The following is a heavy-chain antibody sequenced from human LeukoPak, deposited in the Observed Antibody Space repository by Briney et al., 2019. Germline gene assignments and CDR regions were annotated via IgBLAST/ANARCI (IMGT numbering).Heavy chain of an antibody. J-gene: IGHJ4*02. CDR1: GHTFTSNY. CDR3: ARDQEGFDY. V-gene: IGHV1-46*01. CDR2: IYPRDGST. Sequence: GASVKVSCKASGHTFTSNYIHWVRQAPGQGLEWMGMIYPRDGSTSYAQKSQGRVTVTRDTSTSTVHMELSGLRSEDTAVYYCARDQEGFDYWGQGTLVTVSP.